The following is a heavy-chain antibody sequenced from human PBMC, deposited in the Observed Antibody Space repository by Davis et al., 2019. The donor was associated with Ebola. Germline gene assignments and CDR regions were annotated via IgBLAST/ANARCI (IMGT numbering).Heavy chain of an antibody. CDR2: INPHNGNT. CDR1: GYTFTNYG. J-gene: IGHJ6*02. D-gene: IGHD6-13*01. CDR3: ARVFTSSIWYRGLNYKYYGMDV. V-gene: IGHV1-18*04. Sequence: AASVKVSCKASGYTFTNYGITWVRQAPGQGLEWMGCINPHNGNTNYAQNVQGRVIMTSDTSTNTAYLELRSLRSDDTAVYYCARVFTSSIWYRGLNYKYYGMDVWGQGTTVTVSS.